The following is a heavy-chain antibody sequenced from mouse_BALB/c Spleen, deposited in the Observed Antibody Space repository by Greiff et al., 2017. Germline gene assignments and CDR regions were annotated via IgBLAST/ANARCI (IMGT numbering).Heavy chain of an antibody. CDR2: SRNKANDYTT. CDR1: GFTFSDFY. Sequence: EVKVVDSGGGLLQPGGSLRLSCATSGFTFSDFYMEWVRQPPGKRLEWIAASRNKANDYTTEYSASVKGRFIVSRDTSQSILYLQMNALRAEDTAIYYCARDAVSWFAYWGQGTLVTVSA. V-gene: IGHV7-1*02. CDR3: ARDAVSWFAY. J-gene: IGHJ3*01.